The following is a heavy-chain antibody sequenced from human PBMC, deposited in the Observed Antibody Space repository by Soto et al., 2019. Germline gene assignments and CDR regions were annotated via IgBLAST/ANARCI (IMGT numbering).Heavy chain of an antibody. CDR3: ARESIAALSRAGYYYYYGMDV. J-gene: IGHJ6*02. D-gene: IGHD6-6*01. CDR2: IIPIFGTA. V-gene: IGHV1-69*13. Sequence: ASVKVSCKASGGTFSSYAISWVRRAPGQGLEWMGGIIPIFGTANYAQKFQGRVTITADESTSTAYMELSSLRSEDTAVYYCARESIAALSRAGYYYYYGMDVWGQGTTVTVSS. CDR1: GGTFSSYA.